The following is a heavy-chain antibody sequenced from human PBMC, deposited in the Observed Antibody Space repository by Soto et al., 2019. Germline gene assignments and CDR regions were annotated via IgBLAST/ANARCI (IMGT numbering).Heavy chain of an antibody. J-gene: IGHJ6*02. CDR1: GLTFSSYD. Sequence: GGSLRLSCASSGLTFSSYDMHWVRQATGKGLEWVSAIGTAGDTYYPGSVKGRFTISRENAKNSLYLQMNSLRAGDKAVYYCERGPRIVGATRRRSDYGTDVWGQGITVAVSS. CDR2: IGTAGDT. V-gene: IGHV3-13*01. CDR3: ERGPRIVGATRRRSDYGTDV. D-gene: IGHD1-26*01.